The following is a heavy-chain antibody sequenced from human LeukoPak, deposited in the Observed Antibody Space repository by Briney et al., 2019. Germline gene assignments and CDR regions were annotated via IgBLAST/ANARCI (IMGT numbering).Heavy chain of an antibody. J-gene: IGHJ5*02. V-gene: IGHV4-38-2*02. CDR3: ARGGRYYYGSGRHNWFDP. CDR2: IYHSGST. D-gene: IGHD3-10*01. CDR1: GYSISSGYY. Sequence: PSETLSLTCTVSGYSISSGYYWGWIRQPPGKGLEWIGSIYHSGSTYYNPSLKSRVTISVDTSKNQFSLKLSSVTAADTAVYYCARGGRYYYGSGRHNWFDPWGQGTLVTVSS.